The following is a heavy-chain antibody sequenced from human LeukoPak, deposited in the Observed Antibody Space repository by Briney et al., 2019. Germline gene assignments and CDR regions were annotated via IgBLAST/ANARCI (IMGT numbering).Heavy chain of an antibody. J-gene: IGHJ4*02. Sequence: GGSLRLSCAASGFTFSSLDMAWVRQAPGKGLEWVSAISGSGGSTYYADSVKGRFTISRDNSKNTLYLQMNSLRAEDTAVYYCAGGENYFDYWGQGTLVTVSS. CDR3: AGGENYFDY. CDR1: GFTFSSLD. CDR2: ISGSGGST. D-gene: IGHD7-27*01. V-gene: IGHV3-23*01.